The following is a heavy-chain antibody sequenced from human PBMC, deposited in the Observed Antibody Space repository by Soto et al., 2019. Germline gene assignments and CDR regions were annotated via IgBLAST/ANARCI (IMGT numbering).Heavy chain of an antibody. CDR2: INSNGRST. CDR1: GFTISNYW. Sequence: PGGSLRLSCAASGFTISNYWMHWVRQVPGKGLVWVSRINSNGRSTNYADPVKGRFTISRDNATNTLHLQMDSLRAEDTAMYFCARGGAARAYYYYGLDVWGLGTTVTVSS. J-gene: IGHJ6*02. D-gene: IGHD6-6*01. CDR3: ARGGAARAYYYYGLDV. V-gene: IGHV3-74*01.